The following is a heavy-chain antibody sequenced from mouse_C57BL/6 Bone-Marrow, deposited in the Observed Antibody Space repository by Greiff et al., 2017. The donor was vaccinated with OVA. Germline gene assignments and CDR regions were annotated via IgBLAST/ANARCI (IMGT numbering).Heavy chain of an antibody. CDR2: ISDGGSYT. J-gene: IGHJ2*01. Sequence: EVKLMESGGGLVKPGGSLKLSCAASGFTFSSYAMSWVRQTPEKRLEWVATISDGGSYTYYPDNVKGRFTISRDNAKNNLYLQMSHLKSEDTTMYYCASDDYVYFDYWGQGTTLTVSS. CDR3: ASDDYVYFDY. CDR1: GFTFSSYA. D-gene: IGHD2-4*01. V-gene: IGHV5-4*03.